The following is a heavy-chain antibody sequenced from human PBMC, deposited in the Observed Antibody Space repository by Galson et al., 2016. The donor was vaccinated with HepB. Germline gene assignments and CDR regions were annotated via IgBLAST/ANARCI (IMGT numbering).Heavy chain of an antibody. J-gene: IGHJ6*02. CDR1: GYRFPNYW. CDR3: STHSRRGDGYSNFDYYYGLDV. CDR2: IYPGDSET. D-gene: IGHD4-11*01. Sequence: QSGAEVKKPGESLKISCKGSGYRFPNYWIAWVRQKPGKGLEWMGIIYPGDSETRYSPSFQGQVTISVDKSISTVYLQWNNLRASDTAMYYCSTHSRRGDGYSNFDYYYGLDVWGQGTTVTVCS. V-gene: IGHV5-51*01.